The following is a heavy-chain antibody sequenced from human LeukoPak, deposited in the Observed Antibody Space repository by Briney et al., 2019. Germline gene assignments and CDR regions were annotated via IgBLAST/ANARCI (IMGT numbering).Heavy chain of an antibody. Sequence: SETLSLTCTVSGGSISSGGYYWSWIRQHPGKGLEWIGYIYYSGSTYYNPSLKSRVTISVDTSKNQFSLKLSSVTAADTAVYYCARSVQSIAAAGNNWFDPWGQGTLVTVSS. CDR3: ARSVQSIAAAGNNWFDP. J-gene: IGHJ5*02. CDR2: IYYSGST. V-gene: IGHV4-31*03. CDR1: GGSISSGGYY. D-gene: IGHD6-13*01.